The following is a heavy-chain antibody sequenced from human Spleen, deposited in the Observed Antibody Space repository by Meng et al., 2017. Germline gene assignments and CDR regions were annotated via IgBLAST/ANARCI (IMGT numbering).Heavy chain of an antibody. CDR2: INIYNGIT. V-gene: IGHV1-18*04. Sequence: QGPVVEAGAEVKKPGASVKVSCKVSDYTLTSDGFSWVRQAPGQGLQWIGWINIYNGITNYGRNFQGRVTLTTDTSTSTGYMELRSLTSDDTAVYYCATRGNPYLDRWGQGTLVTASS. J-gene: IGHJ4*02. CDR1: DYTLTSDG. CDR3: ATRGNPYLDR.